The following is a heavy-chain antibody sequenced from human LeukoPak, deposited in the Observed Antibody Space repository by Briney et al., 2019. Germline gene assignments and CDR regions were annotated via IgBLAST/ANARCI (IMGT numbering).Heavy chain of an antibody. CDR2: INPNSGGT. J-gene: IGHJ4*02. D-gene: IGHD3-16*02. V-gene: IGHV1-2*02. Sequence: ASVKVSCKASGYTFTGYYMHWGRQAPGQGLEWMGWINPNSGGTNYAQKVQGRGTMTRDTYISTAYMELSRLRSDDTAVYYCARAHVWGSYRWGKGFDYWGQGTLVTVSS. CDR1: GYTFTGYY. CDR3: ARAHVWGSYRWGKGFDY.